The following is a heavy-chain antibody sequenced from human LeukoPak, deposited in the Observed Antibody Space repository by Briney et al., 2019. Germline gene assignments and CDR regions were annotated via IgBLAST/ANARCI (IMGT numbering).Heavy chain of an antibody. D-gene: IGHD7-27*01. CDR3: VRVQTGGAFAI. J-gene: IGHJ3*02. CDR1: GFSVSDYY. V-gene: IGHV3-72*01. Sequence: GGSLRLSWATSGFSVSDYYMDWVRQAPGKGLEWVGRSRNKANSYTTDFAATVKGRFTISRDESKKSLYLQMNSLKTEDSAVYYCVRVQTGGAFAIWGLGTMVTVSS. CDR2: SRNKANSYTT.